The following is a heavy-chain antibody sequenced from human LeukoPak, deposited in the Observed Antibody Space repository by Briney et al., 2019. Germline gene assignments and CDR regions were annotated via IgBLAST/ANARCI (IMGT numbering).Heavy chain of an antibody. D-gene: IGHD6-6*01. CDR2: ISASGGTT. V-gene: IGHV3-23*01. J-gene: IGHJ6*03. CDR1: GFTFINYG. Sequence: PGGSLRLSCAASGFTFINYGMTWVRQAPGKGLEWVAGISASGGTTYYADSVKGGFTSSRDNSKNTLYLQMNSLRAEDTAVYYCARFRSIAARPGYYYMDVWGKGTTVTVSS. CDR3: ARFRSIAARPGYYYMDV.